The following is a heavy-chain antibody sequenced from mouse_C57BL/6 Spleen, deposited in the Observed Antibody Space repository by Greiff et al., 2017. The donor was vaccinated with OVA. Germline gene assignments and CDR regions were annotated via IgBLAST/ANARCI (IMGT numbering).Heavy chain of an antibody. D-gene: IGHD4-1*01. J-gene: IGHJ3*01. Sequence: VKDRFTISRDDSESMLYLQMNNLKTEDTAMYYCVRQRWDEGFAYWGQGTLVTVSA. V-gene: IGHV10-1*01. CDR3: VRQRWDEGFAY.